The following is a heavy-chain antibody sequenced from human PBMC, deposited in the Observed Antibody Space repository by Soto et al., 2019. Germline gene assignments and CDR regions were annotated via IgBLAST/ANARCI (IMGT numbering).Heavy chain of an antibody. CDR2: IIPILGIA. V-gene: IGHV1-69*02. Sequence: QVQLVQSGAEVKKPGSSVKVSCKASGGTFSSYTISWVRQAPGQGLEWMGRIIPILGIANYAQKFQGRVTITADKSTSTAYMELSRLRSEDTAVYSCAWASYGGKLRGGFDYWGQGTLVTVSS. J-gene: IGHJ4*02. CDR3: AWASYGGKLRGGFDY. D-gene: IGHD4-17*01. CDR1: GGTFSSYT.